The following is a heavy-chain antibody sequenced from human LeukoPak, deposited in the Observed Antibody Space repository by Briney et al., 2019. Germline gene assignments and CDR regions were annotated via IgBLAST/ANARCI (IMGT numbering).Heavy chain of an antibody. CDR2: MNPNSGNT. CDR1: GYTFTSYD. J-gene: IGHJ6*03. Sequence: ASVKVSCKASGYTFTSYDINWVRQATGQGLEWMGWMNPNSGNTAYAQKFQGRVTITRNTSISTAYMELSSLRSEDTAVYYCARGRCSSTSCYGDYYYYMDVWGKGTTVTVSS. V-gene: IGHV1-8*03. CDR3: ARGRCSSTSCYGDYYYYMDV. D-gene: IGHD2-2*01.